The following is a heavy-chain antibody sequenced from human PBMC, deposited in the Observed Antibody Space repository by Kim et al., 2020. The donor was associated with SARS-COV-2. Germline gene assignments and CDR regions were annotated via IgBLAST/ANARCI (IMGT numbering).Heavy chain of an antibody. J-gene: IGHJ4*02. CDR3: AKDHKDYCSGGTCQHPIDY. Sequence: KGRFTISRDNSRNSLYLQMNNLRTDDTALYYCAKDHKDYCSGGTCQHPIDYWGQGTLVTVSS. V-gene: IGHV3-43*01. D-gene: IGHD2-15*01.